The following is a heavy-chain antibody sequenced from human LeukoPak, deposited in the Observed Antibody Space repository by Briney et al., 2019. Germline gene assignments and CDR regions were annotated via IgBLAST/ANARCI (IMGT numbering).Heavy chain of an antibody. J-gene: IGHJ6*02. CDR2: IIPIFGTA. V-gene: IGHV1-69*13. CDR3: ARGLEPDPYYYYGMDV. Sequence: ASVKVSCKASGYTFTSYGISWVRQAPGQGLEWMGGIIPIFGTANYAQKFQGRVTITADESTSTAYMELSSLRSEDTAVYYCARGLEPDPYYYYGMDVWGQGTTVTVSS. D-gene: IGHD1-1*01. CDR1: GYTFTSYG.